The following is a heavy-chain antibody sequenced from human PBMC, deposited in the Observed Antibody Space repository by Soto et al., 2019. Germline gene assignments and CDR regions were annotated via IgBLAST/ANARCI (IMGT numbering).Heavy chain of an antibody. D-gene: IGHD3-22*01. CDR1: GFSLTTSGVS. V-gene: IGHV2-5*01. Sequence: SGPTLVPHTQHLTLTCPFSGFSLTTSGVSVGWIRQPPGKALEWLALIYWNDDKRYTPSLKSRLTVTKDTSKNQVVLTMTNLDPMDTATYYCAHTTSGYYFPYFQHWGQGTLVTVSS. CDR3: AHTTSGYYFPYFQH. CDR2: IYWNDDK. J-gene: IGHJ1*01.